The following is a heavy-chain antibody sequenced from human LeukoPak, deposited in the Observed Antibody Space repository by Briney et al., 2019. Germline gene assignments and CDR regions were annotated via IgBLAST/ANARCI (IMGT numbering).Heavy chain of an antibody. D-gene: IGHD3-10*01. J-gene: IGHJ4*02. Sequence: GGSLGLSCAASGFTFSTYAMSWVRQAPGKGLEWVSGISASGSLTYYADSVKGRFTISRDNSKSILFLQMNSLTVEDTAVYYWAKGWFGETLHGPHDYWGQGTLVTVSS. CDR2: ISASGSLT. CDR1: GFTFSTYA. CDR3: AKGWFGETLHGPHDY. V-gene: IGHV3-23*01.